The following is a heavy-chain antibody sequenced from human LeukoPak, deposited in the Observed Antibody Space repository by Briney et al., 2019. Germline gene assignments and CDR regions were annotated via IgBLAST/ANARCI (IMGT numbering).Heavy chain of an antibody. J-gene: IGHJ4*02. CDR2: IYSSGST. CDR1: GGSISSYY. CDR3: ARDLLENGYASSIAY. Sequence: SETLSLTCTDSGGSISSYYWSWIRQPAGKGLEWIGRIYSSGSTYYNPSLKSRVTMSVDSSKNQFSLKLSSVTAADTAVYYCARDLLENGYASSIAYWGQGTLVTVSS. D-gene: IGHD5-12*01. V-gene: IGHV4-4*07.